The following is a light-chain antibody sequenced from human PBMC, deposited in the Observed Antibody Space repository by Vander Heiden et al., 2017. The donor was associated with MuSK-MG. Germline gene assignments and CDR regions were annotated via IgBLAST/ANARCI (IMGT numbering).Light chain of an antibody. J-gene: IGLJ2*01. Sequence: QSVLTQPPSVFGAPGQTITISCIGSSSNIGAGYDVHWYQQLPGLAPKLLISATTNRPSGVPDRFSASKSGTSASLAISGLQAEDEADYYCQSYDNSRTGSRVFGGGTKVTVL. CDR2: ATT. CDR1: SSNIGAGYD. V-gene: IGLV1-40*01. CDR3: QSYDNSRTGSRV.